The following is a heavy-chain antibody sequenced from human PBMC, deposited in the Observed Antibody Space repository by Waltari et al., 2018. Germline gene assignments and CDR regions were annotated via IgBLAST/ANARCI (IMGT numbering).Heavy chain of an antibody. Sequence: QVQLQQWGAGLLKPSETLSLTCAVYGGSFSGYYWSWIRQPPGKGLEWIGEINHSGSTNNNPSFKSRVTISVDTSKNQFSLKLSSVTAADTAVYYCARGRRYGGNADWYYYYYYGMDVWGQGTTVTVSS. D-gene: IGHD2-15*01. CDR2: INHSGST. V-gene: IGHV4-34*01. CDR1: GGSFSGYY. J-gene: IGHJ6*02. CDR3: ARGRRYGGNADWYYYYYYGMDV.